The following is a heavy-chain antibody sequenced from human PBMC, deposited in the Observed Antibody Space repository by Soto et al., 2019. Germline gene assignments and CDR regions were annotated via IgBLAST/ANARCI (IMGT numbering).Heavy chain of an antibody. V-gene: IGHV1-3*01. D-gene: IGHD2-2*01. Sequence: ASVKVSCKASGYTFTSYAMHWVRQAPGQRLEWMGWINAGNGNTKYSQKFQGRVTITRDTSASTAYMELSSLRSEDKAVHYCERDRSCSTSFWSTAYYYFDYWGQGPLVPVSS. CDR1: GYTFTSYA. J-gene: IGHJ4*02. CDR2: INAGNGNT. CDR3: ERDRSCSTSFWSTAYYYFDY.